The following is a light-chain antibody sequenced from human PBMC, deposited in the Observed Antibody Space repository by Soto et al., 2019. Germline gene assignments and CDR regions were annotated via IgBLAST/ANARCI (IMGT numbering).Light chain of an antibody. J-gene: IGKJ5*01. V-gene: IGKV3D-15*01. CDR1: QSIRTN. CDR2: LAS. CDR3: QQYNDWPPIT. Sequence: EIVMTQTPATLSVSPGDRATLSCRASQSIRTNLAWYQQKPGQAPRLLFYLASTRATGIPARFSGSGSGTDFTLTISSLQSEDFALYYCQQYNDWPPITFGQGTRLENK.